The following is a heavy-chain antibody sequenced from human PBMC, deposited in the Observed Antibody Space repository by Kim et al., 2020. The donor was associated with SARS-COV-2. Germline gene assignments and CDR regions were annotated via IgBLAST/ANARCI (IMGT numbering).Heavy chain of an antibody. D-gene: IGHD6-13*01. CDR1: GFTFRDSW. V-gene: IGHV3-7*01. J-gene: IGHJ5*02. CDR3: VKPHSSLPNWFDP. CDR2: IKQDGSET. Sequence: GGSLRLSCAASGFTFRDSWMIWVRQGPVRGLEWVAHIKQDGSETYYVDSVKGRFTISRDNAENSLYLQMNSLRAEDTALYYCVKPHSSLPNWFDPWGQGT.